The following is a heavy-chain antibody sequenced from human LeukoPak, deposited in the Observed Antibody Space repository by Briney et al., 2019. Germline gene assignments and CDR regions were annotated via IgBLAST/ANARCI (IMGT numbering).Heavy chain of an antibody. D-gene: IGHD3-22*01. CDR3: ASGLSTPRYYYDSSGYYRTYYYYYMDV. V-gene: IGHV4-34*01. J-gene: IGHJ6*03. CDR1: GGSFSGYY. CDR2: INHSGST. Sequence: PSETLSLTCAVYGGSFSGYYWSWIRHPPGKGLEWIGEINHSGSTNYNPSLKSRVTISVDTSKNQFSLKLSSVTAADTAVYYCASGLSTPRYYYDSSGYYRTYYYYYMDVWGKGTTVTVS.